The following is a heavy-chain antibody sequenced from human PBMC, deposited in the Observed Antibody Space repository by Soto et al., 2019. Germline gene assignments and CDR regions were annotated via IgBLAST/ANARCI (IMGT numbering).Heavy chain of an antibody. CDR2: INHSGST. CDR3: ASPTYSSGSDY. J-gene: IGHJ4*02. V-gene: IGHV4-34*01. CDR1: GGSFSGYY. D-gene: IGHD6-19*01. Sequence: QVQLQQWGAGLLKPSETLSLTCAVYGGSFSGYYWSWIRQPPGKGLEWIGEINHSGSTNYNPSLKRRVTISVDTAKNQFSLKLSSVTAADTAVYYCASPTYSSGSDYWGQGTLVTVSS.